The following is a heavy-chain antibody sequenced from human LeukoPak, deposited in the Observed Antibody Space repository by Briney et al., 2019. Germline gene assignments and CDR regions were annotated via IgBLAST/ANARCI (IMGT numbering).Heavy chain of an antibody. V-gene: IGHV3-7*01. Sequence: GGSLRLSCAASGFTFSTYWMSWVRQAPGMGLEWVANIKQDGSEKSYVDSVKGRFTISRDNAKNSLYLQMNSLRAEDTAVYYCATYKVGAVFDYWGQGTLVTVSP. CDR2: IKQDGSEK. J-gene: IGHJ4*02. CDR3: ATYKVGAVFDY. CDR1: GFTFSTYW. D-gene: IGHD1-26*01.